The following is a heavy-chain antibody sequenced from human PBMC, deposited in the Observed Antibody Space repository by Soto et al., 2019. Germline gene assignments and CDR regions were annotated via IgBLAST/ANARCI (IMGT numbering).Heavy chain of an antibody. CDR3: ATINPGEGWFDP. Sequence: PSETLSLTCTVSGGSISNGGYYWSWIRQHPGKGLEWIGYIYYSGSTYYNPSLKSRVTISVDTSKNQFSLNLNSVTAADTAVYYCATINPGEGWFDPWGQGTLVTVSS. CDR1: GGSISNGGYY. J-gene: IGHJ5*02. CDR2: IYYSGST. V-gene: IGHV4-31*03. D-gene: IGHD7-27*01.